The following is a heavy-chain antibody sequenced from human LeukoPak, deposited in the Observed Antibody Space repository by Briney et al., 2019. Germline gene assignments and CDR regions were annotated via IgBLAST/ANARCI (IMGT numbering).Heavy chain of an antibody. Sequence: GGSLRLSCAASGFTFSSYAMSWVRQAPGKGLEWVSAISGSGGSTYYADSVKGRFTISRDNSMNTLYLQMNSLRAEDTAVYYCARGPITMIVVPTSQGDYWGQGTLVTVSS. D-gene: IGHD3-22*01. J-gene: IGHJ4*02. CDR1: GFTFSSYA. V-gene: IGHV3-23*01. CDR2: ISGSGGST. CDR3: ARGPITMIVVPTSQGDY.